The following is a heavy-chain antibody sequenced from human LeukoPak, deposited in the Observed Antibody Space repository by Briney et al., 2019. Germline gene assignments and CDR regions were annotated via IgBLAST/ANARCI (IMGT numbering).Heavy chain of an antibody. D-gene: IGHD5-18*01. CDR1: GGSISSYY. V-gene: IGHV4-4*07. CDR3: ARAADTAMYYYYYMDV. J-gene: IGHJ6*03. Sequence: PSETLSLTCTVSGGSISSYYWSWIRQPAGKGLEWIGRIYTSGSTNYNPSLKSRVTMSVATSKNQFSLKLSSVTAADTAVYYCARAADTAMYYYYYMDVWGKGTTVTVSS. CDR2: IYTSGST.